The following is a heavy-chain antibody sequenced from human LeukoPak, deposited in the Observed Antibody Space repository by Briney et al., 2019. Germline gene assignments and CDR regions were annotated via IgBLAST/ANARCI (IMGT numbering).Heavy chain of an antibody. CDR2: MSGSADIT. CDR1: GFTFSSYA. J-gene: IGHJ2*01. CDR3: ARRWYFDL. Sequence: GGSLRLSCAASGFTFSSYAMSWVRQAPGKGLEWVSSMSGSADITYYGDSVKGRFTISRDNSKSTLYLQMNSLRTEDTAVYYCARRWYFDLWGRGTLVTVSS. V-gene: IGHV3-23*01.